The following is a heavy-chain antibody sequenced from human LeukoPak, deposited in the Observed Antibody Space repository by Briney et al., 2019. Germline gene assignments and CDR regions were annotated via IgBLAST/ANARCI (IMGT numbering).Heavy chain of an antibody. CDR3: ARDETTCYYDSSVWFDP. Sequence: SETLSLTCTVSGGSISSYCWSWIRQPPGKGLEWIGYIYYSGSTNYNPSLKRRVTMSVDTSKNQFSLKLSSVTAADTAVYYCARDETTCYYDSSVWFDPWGQGTLVTVSS. V-gene: IGHV4-59*12. D-gene: IGHD3-22*01. CDR2: IYYSGST. CDR1: GGSISSYC. J-gene: IGHJ5*02.